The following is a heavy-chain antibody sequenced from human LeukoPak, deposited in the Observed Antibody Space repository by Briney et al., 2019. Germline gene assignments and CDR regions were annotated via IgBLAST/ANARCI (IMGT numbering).Heavy chain of an antibody. Sequence: SETLSLTCIVSGGSISSSNYYWGWVRQPPGKGLEWIGSMYFSGNTYYNPSLKSRVTISVDTSKNQFSLKLTSVTAADTAVCYCATLIPPAASASSMAVWAKGTTVTVPS. CDR1: GGSISSSNYY. J-gene: IGHJ6*03. D-gene: IGHD3-16*01. CDR2: MYFSGNT. CDR3: ATLIPPAASASSMAV. V-gene: IGHV4-39*01.